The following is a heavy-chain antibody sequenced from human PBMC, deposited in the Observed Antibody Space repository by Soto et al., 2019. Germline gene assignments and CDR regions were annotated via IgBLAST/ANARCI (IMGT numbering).Heavy chain of an antibody. D-gene: IGHD6-6*01. J-gene: IGHJ4*02. CDR1: DFSLTTRGVG. CDR3: AHSRYSRSSFDY. V-gene: IGHV2-5*01. Sequence: SGPTLVNPTQTLTLTCNFSDFSLTTRGVGVGWIRQPPGKALEWVALIYWNDDQRYNPTLKSRLTVTKDTSKNHVVLTMTNVDPLDTATYYCAHSRYSRSSFDYWGQGTLVTVSS. CDR2: IYWNDDQ.